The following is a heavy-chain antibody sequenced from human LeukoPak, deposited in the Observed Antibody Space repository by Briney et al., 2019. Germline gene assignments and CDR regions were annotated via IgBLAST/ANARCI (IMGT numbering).Heavy chain of an antibody. CDR1: GGSFSGYY. CDR2: INHSGST. J-gene: IGHJ2*01. D-gene: IGHD3-22*01. V-gene: IGHV4-34*01. Sequence: PSETLSLTCAVYGGSFSGYYWSWIRQPPGKGLEWIGEINHSGSTNYNPSLKSRVTISVDTSKNQFSLKLSSVTAADTAVYYCARALYYDSSVYYPNYWYFDLGAGGPLVIVPS. CDR3: ARALYYDSSVYYPNYWYFDL.